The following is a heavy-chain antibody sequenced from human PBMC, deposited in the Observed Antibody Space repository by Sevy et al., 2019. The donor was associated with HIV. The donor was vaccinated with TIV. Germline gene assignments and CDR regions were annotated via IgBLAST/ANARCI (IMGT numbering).Heavy chain of an antibody. CDR1: GGSFSGYY. J-gene: IGHJ3*02. CDR3: ARHCTGSSCSHAFDI. V-gene: IGHV4-34*01. CDR2: INHSGGT. Sequence: PPETLSLTCAVYGGSFSGYYWSWIRQPPGKGLEWIGEINHSGGTNYNPSLKSRVTISVDTSKNQFSLNLNSVTAADTAVYYCARHCTGSSCSHAFDIWGQGTMVTVSS. D-gene: IGHD2-15*01.